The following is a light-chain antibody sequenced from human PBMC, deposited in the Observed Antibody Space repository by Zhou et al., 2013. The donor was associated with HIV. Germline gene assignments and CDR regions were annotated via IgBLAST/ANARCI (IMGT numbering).Light chain of an antibody. J-gene: IGLJ2*01. CDR1: SSDVGGYKY. Sequence: QSALTQPASVSGSPGQSITISCTGTSSDVGGYKYVSWYQQYPGKVPKLIIYDVSNRPSGISNRFSGSKSGNTASLTISGLQAEDEADYYCSSYTSSTTLIFGGGTKLTVL. V-gene: IGLV2-14*03. CDR3: SSYTSSTTLI. CDR2: DVS.